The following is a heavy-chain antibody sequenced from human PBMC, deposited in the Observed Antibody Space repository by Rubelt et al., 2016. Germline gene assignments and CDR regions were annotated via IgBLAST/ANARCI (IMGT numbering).Heavy chain of an antibody. D-gene: IGHD3-10*01. CDR3: ARGGRYYGSGSYQRHNWFDP. CDR1: GGSFSGYY. Sequence: QVQLQQWGAGLLKPSETLSLTCAVYGGSFSGYYWSWIRQPPGKGLEWIGEINHSGSPNYNPSLKSRVTISVDTSKNQFSLKLSSATAADTAVYYCARGGRYYGSGSYQRHNWFDPWGQGTLVTVSS. V-gene: IGHV4-34*01. J-gene: IGHJ5*02. CDR2: INHSGSP.